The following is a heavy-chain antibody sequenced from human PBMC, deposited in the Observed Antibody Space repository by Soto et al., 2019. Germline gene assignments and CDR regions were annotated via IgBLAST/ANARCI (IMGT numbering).Heavy chain of an antibody. V-gene: IGHV3-33*01. CDR2: IWYDGSNK. CDR3: ARDPGIVATGFGARRFDP. D-gene: IGHD5-12*01. Sequence: GGSLRLSCAASGFTFSSYGMHWVRQAPGKGLEWVAVIWYDGSNKYYADSVKGRFTISRDNSKNTLYLQMNSLRAEDTAVYYCARDPGIVATGFGARRFDPWGQGTLVTVSS. J-gene: IGHJ5*02. CDR1: GFTFSSYG.